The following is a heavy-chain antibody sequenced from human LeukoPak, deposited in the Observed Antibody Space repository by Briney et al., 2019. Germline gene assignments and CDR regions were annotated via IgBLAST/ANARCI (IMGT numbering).Heavy chain of an antibody. V-gene: IGHV1-46*01. CDR3: ARGGNRNCDY. Sequence: ASVKVSCKASGGTFSSYAISWVRQAPGQGLEWMGIINPSGGSTFYAQKFQGRLTMTRDTSTSTVYIELSSLRSEDTAVYYCARGGNRNCDYWGQGTLVTVSS. CDR1: GGTFSSYA. CDR2: INPSGGST. J-gene: IGHJ4*02. D-gene: IGHD1-14*01.